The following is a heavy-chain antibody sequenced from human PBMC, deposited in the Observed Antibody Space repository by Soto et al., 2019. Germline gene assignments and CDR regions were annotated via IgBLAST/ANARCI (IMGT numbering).Heavy chain of an antibody. CDR1: GYTFTSYG. V-gene: IGHV1-18*01. CDR2: ISAYKGNT. Sequence: QVQLVQSGAEVKKPGASVKVSCKASGYTFTSYGIRWVRQAPGQGLEWMGWISAYKGNTNYAQKLXXRXTXXRHTSTSTAYMELRRLRSDDTAVYYCARENPPDDYWSKGTLVTVSS. J-gene: IGHJ4*02. CDR3: ARENPPDDY.